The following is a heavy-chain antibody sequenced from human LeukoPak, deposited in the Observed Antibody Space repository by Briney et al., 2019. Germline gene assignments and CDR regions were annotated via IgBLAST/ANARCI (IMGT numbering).Heavy chain of an antibody. CDR3: ATYDTIGYIDY. Sequence: GESLKISCKGSGYSFTSYWIGWVSHMPGKGMEWMGGINPGDCDIRYSPSFQGQVTISADKCISTTYLQWSSLKASDTAIYYCATYDTIGYIDYWGQGTLVTVSS. CDR2: INPGDCDI. D-gene: IGHD2-8*01. CDR1: GYSFTSYW. J-gene: IGHJ4*02. V-gene: IGHV5-51*01.